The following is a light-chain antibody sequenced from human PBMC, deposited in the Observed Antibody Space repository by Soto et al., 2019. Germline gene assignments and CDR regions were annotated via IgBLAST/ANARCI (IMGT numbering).Light chain of an antibody. V-gene: IGKV3-11*01. CDR3: QQYATSPFT. Sequence: EGVLTHSPVTLSLSPGERATLSCSASQSFRGLLAWYQQKPGQAPRLLIYDAYNRATGIPPRFSGSGSGTDFTLTISRLEPEDFAVYYCQQYATSPFTFGPGTKVDIK. J-gene: IGKJ3*01. CDR1: QSFRGL. CDR2: DAY.